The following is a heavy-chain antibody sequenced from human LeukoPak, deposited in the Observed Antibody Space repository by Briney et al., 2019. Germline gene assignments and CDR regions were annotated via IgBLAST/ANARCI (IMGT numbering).Heavy chain of an antibody. J-gene: IGHJ4*02. CDR3: ARNSGSGLDY. V-gene: IGHV1-46*01. CDR1: GYTFTSYA. CDR2: INPSGGST. D-gene: IGHD1-26*01. Sequence: GASVKVSCKASGYTFTSYAMNWVRQAPGQGLEWMGFINPSGGSTSYAQKFQGRVTMTGDTSTNTVYMELSSLRSEDTAVYYCARNSGSGLDYWGQGTLVTVSS.